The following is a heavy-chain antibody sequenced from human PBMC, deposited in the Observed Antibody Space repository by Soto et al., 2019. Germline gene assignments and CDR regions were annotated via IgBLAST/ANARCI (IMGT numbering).Heavy chain of an antibody. J-gene: IGHJ4*02. CDR3: AAGIDFYGSGSYSDY. CDR1: GFTFSRYA. Sequence: PGGSLRLSCAASGFTFSRYAMSWVRQAPGKGLEWVSAISGSGGRRDYADSVKGRFTISRDKSKNTLYLQMNSLRVEDTAVYYCAAGIDFYGSGSYSDYWGQGTLVTVSS. V-gene: IGHV3-23*01. D-gene: IGHD3-10*01. CDR2: ISGSGGRR.